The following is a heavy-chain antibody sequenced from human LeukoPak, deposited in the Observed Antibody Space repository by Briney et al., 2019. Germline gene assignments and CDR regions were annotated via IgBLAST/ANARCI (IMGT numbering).Heavy chain of an antibody. CDR1: GFTFNIHG. CDR2: ISSSGSTI. Sequence: GGSLRLSCATSGFTFNIHGMSWVRQAPGKGLEWVSYISSSGSTIYYADSVKGRFTISRDNAKNSLYLQMNSLRAEDTAVYYCARGRITIFGVVIIREYYFDYWGQGTLVTVSS. CDR3: ARGRITIFGVVIIREYYFDY. V-gene: IGHV3-48*04. D-gene: IGHD3-3*01. J-gene: IGHJ4*02.